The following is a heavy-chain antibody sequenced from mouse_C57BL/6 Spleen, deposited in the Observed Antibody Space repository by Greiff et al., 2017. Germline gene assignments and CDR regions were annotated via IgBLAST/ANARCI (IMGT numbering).Heavy chain of an antibody. J-gene: IGHJ2*01. D-gene: IGHD6-1*01. CDR1: GYTFTSYW. CDR2: IDPSDSYT. CDR3: ARLRQPAIDY. Sequence: QVQLQQPGAELVRPGTSVKLSCKASGYTFTSYWMHWVKQRPGQGLEWIGVIDPSDSYTNYNQKFKGKATLTVDPSSSTAYMQLSSLTSEDSAVYYCARLRQPAIDYWGQGTTLTVSS. V-gene: IGHV1-59*01.